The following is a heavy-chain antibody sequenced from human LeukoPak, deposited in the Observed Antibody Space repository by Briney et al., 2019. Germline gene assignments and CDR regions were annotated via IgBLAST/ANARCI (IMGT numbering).Heavy chain of an antibody. J-gene: IGHJ4*02. CDR1: GGSISNFY. Sequence: SETLSLTCTVSGGSISNFYWSWIRQPPGKGLERIGYIYQSGSTDYNPSLKSRITISVDTSKNQFSLKLSSVTAADTAVYYCVRDRELAYWGQGILVTVSS. CDR3: VRDRELAY. D-gene: IGHD1-1*01. CDR2: IYQSGST. V-gene: IGHV4-59*01.